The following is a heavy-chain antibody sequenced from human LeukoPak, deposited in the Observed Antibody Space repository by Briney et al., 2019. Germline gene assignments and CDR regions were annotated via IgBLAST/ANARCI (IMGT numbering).Heavy chain of an antibody. CDR2: IYYRRST. Sequence: SETLSLTCTVSGGSISSSSYYWGWIRQPPGKGLEWIGSIYYRRSTYYNPFLKSRVTMSVDTSKNQFSLKLSPVTAADTAVYYCARHPVLRGVNYYFMDVWGKGTTVTISS. CDR1: GGSISSSSYY. D-gene: IGHD3-10*01. CDR3: ARHPVLRGVNYYFMDV. J-gene: IGHJ6*03. V-gene: IGHV4-39*01.